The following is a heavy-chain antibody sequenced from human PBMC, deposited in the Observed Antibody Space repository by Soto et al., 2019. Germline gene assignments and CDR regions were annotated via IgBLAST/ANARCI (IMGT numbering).Heavy chain of an antibody. D-gene: IGHD5-18*01. CDR2: FDPEDGET. J-gene: IGHJ4*02. CDR1: GYTLTELS. Sequence: ASEKVSCKVSGYTLTELSMHWVRQAPGKGLEWMGGFDPEDGETIYAQKFQGRVTMTEDTSTDTAYMELSSLRSEDTAVYYCATDPRPGYSYDPHFDYWGQGTLVTVSS. V-gene: IGHV1-24*01. CDR3: ATDPRPGYSYDPHFDY.